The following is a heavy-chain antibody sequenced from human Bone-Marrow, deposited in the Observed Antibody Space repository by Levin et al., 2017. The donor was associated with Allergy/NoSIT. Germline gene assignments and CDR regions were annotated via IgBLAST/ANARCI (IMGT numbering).Heavy chain of an antibody. CDR1: GGTFSSYA. J-gene: IGHJ6*02. D-gene: IGHD5-18*01. CDR2: IIPIFGTA. CDR3: AREEYSYGPNVRYYYYYGMDV. Sequence: SVKVSCKASGGTFSSYAISWVRQAPGQGLEWMGGIIPIFGTANYAQKFQGRVTITADESTSTAYMELSSLRSEDTAVYYCAREEYSYGPNVRYYYYYGMDVWGQGTTVTVSS. V-gene: IGHV1-69*13.